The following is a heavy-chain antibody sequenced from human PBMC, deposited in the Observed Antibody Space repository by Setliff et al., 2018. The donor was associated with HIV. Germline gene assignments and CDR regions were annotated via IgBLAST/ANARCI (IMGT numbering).Heavy chain of an antibody. J-gene: IGHJ3*02. CDR3: ARGTDSSGYYPSLDAFDI. Sequence: SETLSLTCAVYGGSFSGYYWSWIRQPPGKGLEWIGEINHSGSTNYNPSLKSRVTISVDTSKNQFSLKLSSVTAADTAVYYCARGTDSSGYYPSLDAFDIWGQGTMVTVS. D-gene: IGHD3-22*01. CDR1: GGSFSGYY. CDR2: INHSGST. V-gene: IGHV4-34*01.